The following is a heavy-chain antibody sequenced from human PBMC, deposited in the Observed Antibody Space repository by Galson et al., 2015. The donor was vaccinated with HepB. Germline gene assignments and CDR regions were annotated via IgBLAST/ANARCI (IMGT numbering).Heavy chain of an antibody. J-gene: IGHJ6*02. D-gene: IGHD3-22*01. CDR1: GFRFEHYT. CDR2: ITWDGKTT. V-gene: IGHV3-43D*03. Sequence: SLRLSCAASGFRFEHYTMHWVRQIPGKSLEWLSFITWDGKTTSYADSARGRFIISRDNNKNSLYLEMKSLRVDDTALYYCAKDSFDSSGGTYYYSGMDAWGPGTTVTVAS. CDR3: AKDSFDSSGGTYYYSGMDA.